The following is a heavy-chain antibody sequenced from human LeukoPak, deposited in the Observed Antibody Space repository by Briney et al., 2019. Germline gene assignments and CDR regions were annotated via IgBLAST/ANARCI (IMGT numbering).Heavy chain of an antibody. D-gene: IGHD3-22*01. V-gene: IGHV4-61*02. Sequence: SETLSLTCTVSDGSISSGSYHWSWIRQPAGKGLEWIGRIYTSWTTNYNPSLKSRVTISVDTSKNQFSLKLTSVTAADTAVYYCARAEVVQGFFDYWGQGTLVTVSS. CDR2: IYTSWTT. J-gene: IGHJ4*02. CDR1: DGSISSGSYH. CDR3: ARAEVVQGFFDY.